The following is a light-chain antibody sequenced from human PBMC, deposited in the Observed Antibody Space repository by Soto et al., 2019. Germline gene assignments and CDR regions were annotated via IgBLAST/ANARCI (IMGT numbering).Light chain of an antibody. Sequence: QSALTQPRSVSGSPGQSVTISCTGTRSDVGNYIYVSWYQQHPDKAPKLMIYDVSKRPSGVPDRFSGSKSGNTASLTISGLQAEDEADYYCCSYAGGYTWVFGGGTKVTVL. CDR3: CSYAGGYTWV. J-gene: IGLJ3*02. V-gene: IGLV2-11*01. CDR1: RSDVGNYIY. CDR2: DVS.